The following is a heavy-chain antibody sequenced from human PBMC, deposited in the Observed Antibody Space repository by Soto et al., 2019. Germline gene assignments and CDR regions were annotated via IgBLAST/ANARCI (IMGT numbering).Heavy chain of an antibody. V-gene: IGHV1-18*01. CDR2: ISCYNGKT. CDR3: ARDAPPPELRFLEWHNYDYNGMDV. CDR1: GYSFTAYG. D-gene: IGHD3-3*01. J-gene: IGHJ6*02. Sequence: QVQVVQSGDEVKETGASVRVSCKTSGYSFTAYGISWVRQAPGQGPERLGWISCYNGKTKYAQKVQCRVTMTTDTSTSTAYMEVRSLRSDNTAIYYCARDAPPPELRFLEWHNYDYNGMDVWGQGTTVTVSS.